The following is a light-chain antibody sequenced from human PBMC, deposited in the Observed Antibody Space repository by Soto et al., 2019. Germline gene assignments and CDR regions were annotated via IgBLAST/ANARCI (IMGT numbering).Light chain of an antibody. V-gene: IGKV1-39*01. CDR2: ATS. J-gene: IGKJ1*01. Sequence: DLPMTQSPSSLSASVGDRVTITCRPSQSISTFLNWYQQKPGTAPKLLMHATSILQSGVPSRFSGSGSGTEFTLTISSLQPEDFATYYCQQSYSSTWTFGQGTKVEIK. CDR3: QQSYSSTWT. CDR1: QSISTF.